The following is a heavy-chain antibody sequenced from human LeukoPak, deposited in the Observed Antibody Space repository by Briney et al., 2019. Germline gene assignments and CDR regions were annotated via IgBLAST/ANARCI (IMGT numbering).Heavy chain of an antibody. CDR1: GFTFSSYW. J-gene: IGHJ4*02. V-gene: IGHV3-7*01. D-gene: IGHD3-10*01. Sequence: GGSLRLSCAASGFTFSSYWMSWVRQAPGKGLEWVANIKQDGSEKYYVDSVKGRFTISRDNAKNSLYLQMNSLRAEDTAVYYCARDYSVGELLFGYWGQGTLVTVSS. CDR2: IKQDGSEK. CDR3: ARDYSVGELLFGY.